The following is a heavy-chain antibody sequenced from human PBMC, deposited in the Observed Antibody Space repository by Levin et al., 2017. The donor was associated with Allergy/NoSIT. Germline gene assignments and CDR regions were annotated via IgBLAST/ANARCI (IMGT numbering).Heavy chain of an antibody. V-gene: IGHV3-30*18. CDR3: AKDWAAGTVDY. CDR1: GFTFSNFD. J-gene: IGHJ4*02. Sequence: SCAASGFTFSNFDMHWVRQAPGKGLEWVALISYDGSNKYYADSVKGRFTISRDNSKNTLYLQMNSLRAEDTAVYYCAKDWAAGTVDYWGQGTLVTVSS. CDR2: ISYDGSNK. D-gene: IGHD6-19*01.